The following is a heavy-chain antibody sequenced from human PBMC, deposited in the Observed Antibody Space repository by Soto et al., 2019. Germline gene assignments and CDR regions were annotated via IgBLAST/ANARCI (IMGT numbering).Heavy chain of an antibody. D-gene: IGHD2-2*01. J-gene: IGHJ6*02. V-gene: IGHV4-31*03. Sequence: SETLSLTCTVSGGSISSGGYYWSWIRQHPGKGLEWIGYIYYSGSTYYNPSLKSRVTISVDTSKNQFSLKLSSVTAADTAVYYCARERVVVVPAATSTPYYYYYGMDVWGQGTTVTVSS. CDR1: GGSISSGGYY. CDR3: ARERVVVVPAATSTPYYYYYGMDV. CDR2: IYYSGST.